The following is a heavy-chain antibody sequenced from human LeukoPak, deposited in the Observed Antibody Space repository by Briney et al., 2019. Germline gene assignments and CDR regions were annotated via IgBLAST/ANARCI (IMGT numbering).Heavy chain of an antibody. Sequence: PGGSLRLSCAASGFTFSSYGMHWVRQAPGKGLEGVAFIRYDGSNKYYADSGKGRFTISRDNYKNTVYVKMNRLRAEDTAVYYCAKVYGGLDYWGQGTLVTVSS. J-gene: IGHJ4*02. CDR1: GFTFSSYG. V-gene: IGHV3-30*02. D-gene: IGHD4-23*01. CDR2: IRYDGSNK. CDR3: AKVYGGLDY.